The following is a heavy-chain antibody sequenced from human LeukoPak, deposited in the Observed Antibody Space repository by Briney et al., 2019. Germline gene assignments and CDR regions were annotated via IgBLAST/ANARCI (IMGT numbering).Heavy chain of an antibody. CDR3: AKDTWGIRGAFDI. CDR2: ISYDGSNK. V-gene: IGHV3-30*18. CDR1: GFTFSSYG. D-gene: IGHD3-16*01. J-gene: IGHJ3*02. Sequence: GGSLRLSCAASGFTFSSYGMHWVRQAPGKGLEWVAVISYDGSNKYYADSVKGRFTISRDNSKNTLYLQMNSLRAEDTAVYYCAKDTWGIRGAFDIWGQGTMVTVSS.